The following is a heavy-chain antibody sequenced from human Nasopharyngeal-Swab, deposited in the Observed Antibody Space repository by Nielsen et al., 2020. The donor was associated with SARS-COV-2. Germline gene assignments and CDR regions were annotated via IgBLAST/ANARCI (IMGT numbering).Heavy chain of an antibody. J-gene: IGHJ6*02. Sequence: GESLKISCAASGFTFSRYWMHWVRQVPGKGLVWVSRIDTDGSTTDHADSVKGRFTISRDNAKNTLYLQMNSLRAEDTAVYYCARDHLMTVTIPYYYYGMDVWGQGTTVTVSS. V-gene: IGHV3-74*01. CDR1: GFTFSRYW. D-gene: IGHD4-11*01. CDR2: IDTDGSTT. CDR3: ARDHLMTVTIPYYYYGMDV.